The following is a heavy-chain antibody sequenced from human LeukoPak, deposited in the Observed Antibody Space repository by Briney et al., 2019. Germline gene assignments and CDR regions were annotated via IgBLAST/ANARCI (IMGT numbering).Heavy chain of an antibody. CDR1: GDSIRTYY. CDR2: IYYSGDT. Sequence: PSETLSLTCTVSGDSIRTYYWSWIRQPPGKGLEWIGYIYYSGDTNYNPSLQSRVTVSVYTSKNQFSLKLTSVTAADTAVYYCVRGPYGSGISNWFDPWGQGTLVTVSS. J-gene: IGHJ5*02. V-gene: IGHV4-59*01. D-gene: IGHD3-10*01. CDR3: VRGPYGSGISNWFDP.